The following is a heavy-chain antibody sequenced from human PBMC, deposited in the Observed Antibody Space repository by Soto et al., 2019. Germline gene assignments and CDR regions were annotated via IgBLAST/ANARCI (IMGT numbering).Heavy chain of an antibody. Sequence: QITLKESGPTLVKPTQTLTLTCTFSGFSLSTDGLGVGWIRQPPGEALEWLALIYWNDEKRYRPSLHNRLTITKDTSRNQVVLTMTNMDPVDTATYYCAHSTTVTPGLNWGQGILVTVSS. J-gene: IGHJ4*02. D-gene: IGHD4-4*01. V-gene: IGHV2-5*01. CDR2: IYWNDEK. CDR3: AHSTTVTPGLN. CDR1: GFSLSTDGLG.